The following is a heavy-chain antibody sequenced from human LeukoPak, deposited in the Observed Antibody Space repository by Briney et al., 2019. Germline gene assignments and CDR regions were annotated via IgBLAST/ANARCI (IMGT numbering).Heavy chain of an antibody. CDR1: GYTFTGYY. Sequence: ASVKVSCKASGYTFTGYYMHWVRQAPGQGLEWMGWINPNSGGTNYAQKFQGRVTMTRDTSISTAYMELSRLRSDDTAVYYCARDASCDYYYMGVWGKRTTVTVSS. CDR3: ARDASCDYYYMGV. J-gene: IGHJ6*03. V-gene: IGHV1-2*02. D-gene: IGHD3-16*01. CDR2: INPNSGGT.